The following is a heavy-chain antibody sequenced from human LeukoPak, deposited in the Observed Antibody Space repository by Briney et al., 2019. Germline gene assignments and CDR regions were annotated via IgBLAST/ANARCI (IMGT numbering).Heavy chain of an antibody. CDR3: ARLSVLQIVGDPDY. CDR2: LYYTATT. V-gene: IGHV4-39*01. J-gene: IGHJ4*02. CDR1: GRSIINSSYF. Sequence: SETLSLTCTVSGRSIINSSYFWGWIRQTPGKGLDWSGRLYYTATTSHNPALKSRVPISAETSTNQILLKLTSVTAADTATYYCARLSVLQIVGDPDYWGQGTMVTVSS. D-gene: IGHD3-16*01.